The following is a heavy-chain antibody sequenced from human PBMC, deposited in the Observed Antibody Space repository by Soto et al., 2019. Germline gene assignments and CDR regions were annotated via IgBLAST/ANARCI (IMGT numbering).Heavy chain of an antibody. D-gene: IGHD6-19*01. CDR1: GFTFSSYW. CDR3: ALPARDSSGWYYFDY. J-gene: IGHJ4*02. Sequence: EVQLVESGGGLVQPGGSLRLSCAASGFTFSSYWMHWVRQAPGKGLVWVSRINSDGSSTSYADSVKGRFTISRDNAKNTMYLQMNSLRAEDTAVYYCALPARDSSGWYYFDYWGQGTLVTVSS. V-gene: IGHV3-74*01. CDR2: INSDGSST.